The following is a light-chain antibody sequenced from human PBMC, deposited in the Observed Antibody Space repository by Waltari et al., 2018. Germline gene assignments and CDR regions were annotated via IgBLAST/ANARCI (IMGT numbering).Light chain of an antibody. V-gene: IGKV2-28*01. Sequence: VLTQSPLSLPVTPGEPASISCRSSQSLLNSNGYNYLDWFLQKPGQSPQLLIYLASNRASGVPDRFSGSGSGTDFTLKISRVEAEDVGVYYCMQALQTQMFGQGTKVEIK. CDR2: LAS. CDR1: QSLLNSNGYNY. CDR3: MQALQTQM. J-gene: IGKJ1*01.